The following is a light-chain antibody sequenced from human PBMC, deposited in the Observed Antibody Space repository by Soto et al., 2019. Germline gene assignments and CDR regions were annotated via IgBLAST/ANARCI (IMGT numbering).Light chain of an antibody. J-gene: IGLJ1*01. CDR1: SSDVGGYNY. CDR2: DVS. CDR3: SSYTSSSTYV. V-gene: IGLV2-14*01. Sequence: QSVLTQPASVSGSPGQSITISCTGTSSDVGGYNYVSWYQQHPGKAPKLMIYDVSNRPSGVSNRFSGSKSGNTASLTISGLQAEDEADYYYSSYTSSSTYVFGTGTKVTV.